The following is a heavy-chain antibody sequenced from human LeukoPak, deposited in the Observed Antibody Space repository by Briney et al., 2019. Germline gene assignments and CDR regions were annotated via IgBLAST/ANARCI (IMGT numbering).Heavy chain of an antibody. D-gene: IGHD2/OR15-2a*01. CDR1: VFTFSSNR. CDR3: AKRVSIDY. CDR2: ISYDGSNK. Sequence: AGGSLRLSCAASVFTFSSNRMRWVRQAPRKGLEWVAVISYDGSNKYYADSVKGRFTISRDNSKNTLYLQMNSLRAEDTAVYYCAKRVSIDYWGQGTLVTVSS. V-gene: IGHV3-30*18. J-gene: IGHJ4*02.